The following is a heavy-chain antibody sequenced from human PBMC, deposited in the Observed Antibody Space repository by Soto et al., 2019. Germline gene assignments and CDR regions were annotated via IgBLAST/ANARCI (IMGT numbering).Heavy chain of an antibody. CDR1: GGSISSYY. J-gene: IGHJ3*02. D-gene: IGHD5-18*01. CDR2: IYYSGST. V-gene: IGHV4-59*01. Sequence: TSETLSLTCTVSGGSISSYYWRWIRQPPGKGLEWIGYIYYSGSTNYNPALKSRVTISVDTSKNQFALKLSSVTGADTAVYYCARSPATPRGYSYGYDDAFDIWGQGTMVTVS. CDR3: ARSPATPRGYSYGYDDAFDI.